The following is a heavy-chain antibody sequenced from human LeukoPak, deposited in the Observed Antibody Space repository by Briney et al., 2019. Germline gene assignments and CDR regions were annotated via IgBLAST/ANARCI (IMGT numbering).Heavy chain of an antibody. J-gene: IGHJ3*02. D-gene: IGHD6-13*01. Sequence: GGSLRLSCAASGFTFSSYAMSWVRQAPGKGLEWVSAISGSGGSTYYADSVKGRFTISRDNSKNTLYLQMNSLRAEDTAVYYCAKTRRYSSSWYRGGAFDIWGQGTMVTVSS. CDR3: AKTRRYSSSWYRGGAFDI. CDR2: ISGSGGST. V-gene: IGHV3-23*01. CDR1: GFTFSSYA.